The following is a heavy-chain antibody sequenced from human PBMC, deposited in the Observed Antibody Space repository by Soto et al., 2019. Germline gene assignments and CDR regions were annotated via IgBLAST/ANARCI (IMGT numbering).Heavy chain of an antibody. D-gene: IGHD3-16*02. CDR1: GGTFSSYA. Sequence: QVQLVQSGAEVKKPGSSVKVSCKASGGTFSSYAISWVRQAPGQGLEWMGGIIPIFGTANYAQKFQGRVTITAYQSTSTAYMEMSSLRSEDTAVYYCARRGGGYGGVIVMGWFDPWGQGTLVTVSS. CDR3: ARRGGGYGGVIVMGWFDP. CDR2: IIPIFGTA. V-gene: IGHV1-69*01. J-gene: IGHJ5*02.